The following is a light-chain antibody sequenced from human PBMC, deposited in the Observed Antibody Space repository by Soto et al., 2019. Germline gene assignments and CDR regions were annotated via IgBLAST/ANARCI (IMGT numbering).Light chain of an antibody. Sequence: EIVMTQSPGTLSVSPGERATLACRASQSVSSNLAWYQQKPGQVPRLLIYGASTRATGIPVRFSGSGSGTDFTLTISSLQSEDFAVYYCQQYDSSPRTFGQGTRVEIK. CDR2: GAS. CDR1: QSVSSN. V-gene: IGKV3-15*01. J-gene: IGKJ1*01. CDR3: QQYDSSPRT.